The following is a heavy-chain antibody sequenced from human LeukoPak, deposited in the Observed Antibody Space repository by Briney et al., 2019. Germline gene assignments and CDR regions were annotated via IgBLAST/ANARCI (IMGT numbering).Heavy chain of an antibody. CDR3: ARDLKGGYYYGSGSYYIYGMDV. CDR1: GFTFSSYS. Sequence: GGSLRLSCAASGFTFSSYSMNWVRQAPGQGLEWVSSISSSSSYIYYADSVKGRFTISRDNAKNSLYLQMNSLRAEDTAVYYCARDLKGGYYYGSGSYYIYGMDVWGKGTTVTVSS. D-gene: IGHD3-10*01. V-gene: IGHV3-21*01. J-gene: IGHJ6*04. CDR2: ISSSSSYI.